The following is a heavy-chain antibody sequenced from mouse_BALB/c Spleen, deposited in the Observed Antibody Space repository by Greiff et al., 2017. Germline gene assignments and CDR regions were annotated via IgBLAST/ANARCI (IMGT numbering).Heavy chain of an antibody. Sequence: VQLQESGAELVRPGSSVKISCKATGYAFSSYWMNWVKQRPGQGLEWIGQIYPGDGDTNYNGKFKGKATLTADKSSSTAYMQLSSLTSEDSAVYFCARGGAMDYWGQGTSVTVSS. V-gene: IGHV1-80*01. J-gene: IGHJ4*01. CDR3: ARGGAMDY. CDR2: IYPGDGDT. CDR1: GYAFSSYW.